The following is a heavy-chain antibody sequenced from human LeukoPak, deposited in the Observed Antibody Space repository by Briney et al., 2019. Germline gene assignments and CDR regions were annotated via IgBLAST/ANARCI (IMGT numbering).Heavy chain of an antibody. D-gene: IGHD1-26*01. CDR1: GFSFTTFW. CDR2: IYPGDSDT. V-gene: IGHV5-51*01. Sequence: GESLKISCKGSGFSFTTFWIGWVRQMPGKGLEWMGIIYPGDSDTRYSPSFQGQVTISADKSISTAYLQWSGLKASDTAMYYCARQSQDSVDYWGQGTLVTVSS. J-gene: IGHJ4*02. CDR3: ARQSQDSVDY.